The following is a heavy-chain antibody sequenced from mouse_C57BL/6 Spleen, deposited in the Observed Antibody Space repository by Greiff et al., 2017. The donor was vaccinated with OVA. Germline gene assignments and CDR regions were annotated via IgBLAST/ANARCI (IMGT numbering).Heavy chain of an antibody. J-gene: IGHJ2*01. CDR3: ARPGSSRLDY. V-gene: IGHV5-17*01. D-gene: IGHD1-1*01. CDR1: GFTFSDYG. CDR2: ISSGSSTI. Sequence: EVKLMESGGGLVKPRGSLKLSCAASGFTFSDYGMHWVRQAPEKGLEWVAYISSGSSTIYYADTVKGRFTISRDNAKNTLFLQMTSLRSEDTAMYYCARPGSSRLDYWGQGTTLTVSS.